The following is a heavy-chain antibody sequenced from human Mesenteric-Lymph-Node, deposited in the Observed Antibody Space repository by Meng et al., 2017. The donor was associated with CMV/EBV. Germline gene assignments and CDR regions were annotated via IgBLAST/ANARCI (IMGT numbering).Heavy chain of an antibody. V-gene: IGHV3-66*02. CDR3: ARGMYDFSSGSYSRPPNYAVDV. CDR2: LYSGGNS. CDR1: GFSVSNNY. J-gene: IGHJ6*02. Sequence: GESLKISCAASGFSVSNNYMTWVRQAPGKGLEWVSVLYSGGNSYDTVSVKGRFIISRDNSKNTLYLQMSSLRAEDTAVYYCARGMYDFSSGSYSRPPNYAVDVWGQGTTVTVSS. D-gene: IGHD3-3*01.